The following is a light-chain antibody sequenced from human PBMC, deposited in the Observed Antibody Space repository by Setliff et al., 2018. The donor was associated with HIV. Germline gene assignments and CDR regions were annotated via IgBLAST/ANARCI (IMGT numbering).Light chain of an antibody. CDR1: SSNIGSNS. J-gene: IGLJ1*01. Sequence: QSVLTQPPSASGTPGQRVTISCSGSSSNIGSNSVNWYQQLPGTAPKLLIYSNNHRPSGVPDRFSGSKSGTSASLAISGLQSEDEADYCCAAWDDSLNGHVFGTGTKGTVL. CDR2: SNN. CDR3: AAWDDSLNGHV. V-gene: IGLV1-44*01.